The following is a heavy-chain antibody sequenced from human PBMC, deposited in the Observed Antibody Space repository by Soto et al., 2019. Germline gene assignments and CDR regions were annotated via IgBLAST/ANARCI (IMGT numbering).Heavy chain of an antibody. D-gene: IGHD3-9*01. J-gene: IGHJ6*02. CDR1: GFTFRNCW. V-gene: IGHV3-74*01. Sequence: EVQLVESGGGLVQPGGSLRLSCAASGFTFRNCWMHWVRQVPGKGLVWVSRINGDGSITSYADSVKGRFTISRDNAKNTLYLQMTSLRAEDTAVYYCAAGPAILTGTYYYGTDVWGQGTTVTVSS. CDR3: AAGPAILTGTYYYGTDV. CDR2: INGDGSIT.